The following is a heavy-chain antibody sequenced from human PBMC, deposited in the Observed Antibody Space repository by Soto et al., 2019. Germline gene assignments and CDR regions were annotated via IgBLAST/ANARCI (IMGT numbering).Heavy chain of an antibody. CDR1: GGTFSSYA. D-gene: IGHD3-22*01. CDR2: IIPIFGTA. Sequence: SVKVSCKASGGTFSSYAISWVRQAPGQGLEWMGGIIPIFGTANYAQKFQGRVTITADESTSTAYMELSSLRSEDTAVYYCAGGSYYYDSSGYYFDYWGQGTLVTVSS. V-gene: IGHV1-69*13. CDR3: AGGSYYYDSSGYYFDY. J-gene: IGHJ4*02.